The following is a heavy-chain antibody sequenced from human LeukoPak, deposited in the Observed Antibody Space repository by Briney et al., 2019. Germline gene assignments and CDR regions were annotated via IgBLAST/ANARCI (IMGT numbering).Heavy chain of an antibody. CDR1: GFTFDDYA. D-gene: IGHD3-3*01. CDR2: ISWDGGST. CDR3: AKDIGLRFLEWRGDLIDY. V-gene: IGHV3-43D*03. J-gene: IGHJ4*02. Sequence: GGSLRLSCAASGFTFDDYAMHWVRQAPGKGLEWVSLISWDGGSTYYADSVKGRFTISRDNSKNSLYLQMNSLRAEDTALYYCAKDIGLRFLEWRGDLIDYWGQGTLVTVSS.